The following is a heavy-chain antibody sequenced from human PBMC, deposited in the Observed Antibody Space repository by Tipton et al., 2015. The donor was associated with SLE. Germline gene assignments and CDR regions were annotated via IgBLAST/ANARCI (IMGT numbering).Heavy chain of an antibody. J-gene: IGHJ4*02. CDR1: GGSIRNYY. CDR2: IYISGTT. V-gene: IGHV4-4*08. D-gene: IGHD3-3*02. CDR3: ATFSQSRLFDY. Sequence: TLSLTCSVSGGSIRNYYWTWIRQPPGKGLEWIGHIYISGTTNYNPSLKSRVAISVDTSRNQFSLRLISVTAADTAVYYCATFSQSRLFDYWGQGRLVTVSS.